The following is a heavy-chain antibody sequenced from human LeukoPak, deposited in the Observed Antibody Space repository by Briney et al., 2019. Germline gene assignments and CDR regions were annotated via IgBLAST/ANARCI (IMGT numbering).Heavy chain of an antibody. CDR3: ATRGRPIAAAGYYYYYYMDV. CDR1: GYTFTSNY. CDR2: INPSGGTT. V-gene: IGHV1-46*01. J-gene: IGHJ6*03. D-gene: IGHD6-13*01. Sequence: ASVKVSCKASGYTFTSNYMHWVRQAPGQGLEWMGIINPSGGTTIYAQKFQGRVTMTRDTSTSTAYMELSSLRSEDTAVYYCATRGRPIAAAGYYYYYYMDVWGKGTTVTISS.